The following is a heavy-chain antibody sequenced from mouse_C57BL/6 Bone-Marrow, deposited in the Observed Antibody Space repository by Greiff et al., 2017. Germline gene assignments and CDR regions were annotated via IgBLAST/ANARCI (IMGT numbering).Heavy chain of an antibody. Sequence: VQRVESGPGLVKPSQSLFLTCSITGFPITSGYYWIWIRQSPGKPLEWMGYITHSGETFYNPSLQSPISITRETSKNQFFLQLNSVTTEDTAMYYCAGDRSTVARYAMDYWGQGTSVTVSS. CDR1: GFPITSGYY. D-gene: IGHD1-1*01. CDR3: AGDRSTVARYAMDY. CDR2: ITHSGET. V-gene: IGHV12-3*01. J-gene: IGHJ4*01.